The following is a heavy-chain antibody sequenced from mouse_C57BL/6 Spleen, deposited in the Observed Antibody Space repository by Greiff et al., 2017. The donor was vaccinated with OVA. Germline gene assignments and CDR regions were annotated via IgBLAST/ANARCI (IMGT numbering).Heavy chain of an antibody. J-gene: IGHJ1*03. Sequence: EVQLQQSGPELVKPGASVKIPCKASGYTFTDYNMDWVKQSPGKSLEWIGDINPNNGGTVYNQKFKGKATLTVDKSSSTAYMELRSLTAEDTAVYYYARLWLPSDWYFDVWGTGTTVTVSS. CDR2: INPNNGGT. V-gene: IGHV1-18*01. CDR3: ARLWLPSDWYFDV. D-gene: IGHD2-2*01. CDR1: GYTFTDYN.